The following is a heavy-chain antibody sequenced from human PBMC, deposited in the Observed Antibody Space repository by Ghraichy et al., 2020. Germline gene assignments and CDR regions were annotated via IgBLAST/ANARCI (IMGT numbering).Heavy chain of an antibody. CDR3: AKDRLPSGFETLDF. D-gene: IGHD5-12*01. CDR1: GFTFNDYA. Sequence: GGSLRLSCAASGFTFNDYAMAWVRQVPGKGLEWVSSVSGSGDPYYADSVKGRFTISRDNSKNTLYLQMNNLRADDTGLYSCAKDRLPSGFETLDFWGQGNLVTVSS. CDR2: VSGSGDP. J-gene: IGHJ4*02. V-gene: IGHV3-23*01.